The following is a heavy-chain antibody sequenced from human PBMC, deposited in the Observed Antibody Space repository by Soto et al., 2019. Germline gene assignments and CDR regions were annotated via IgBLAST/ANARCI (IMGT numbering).Heavy chain of an antibody. J-gene: IGHJ4*02. CDR3: ARDSSVYVWGSYRYKNYFDY. CDR2: ISAYNGNT. V-gene: IGHV1-18*04. D-gene: IGHD3-16*02. Sequence: QVQLVQSGAEVKKPGASVKVSCKASGYTFTSYGISWVRQAPGQGLEWMGWISAYNGNTNYAQKLQGRVTMTTDTSTSTAYMELRSLGSDDTAVYYCARDSSVYVWGSYRYKNYFDYWGQGTLVTVSS. CDR1: GYTFTSYG.